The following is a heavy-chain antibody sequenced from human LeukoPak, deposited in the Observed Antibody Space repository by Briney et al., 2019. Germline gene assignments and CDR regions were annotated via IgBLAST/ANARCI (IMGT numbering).Heavy chain of an antibody. CDR1: GGSFSAYY. V-gene: IGHV4-34*01. Sequence: SETLSLTCAVYGGSFSAYYWSWIRQSPGQGLEWIAEINPRGDTNYNPSVKSRVSISVDTSKNQFSLKVTSLATANPAVYYCARVPTISETGYFDYWGQGTLVTVSS. CDR2: INPRGDT. D-gene: IGHD1-1*01. CDR3: ARVPTISETGYFDY. J-gene: IGHJ4*03.